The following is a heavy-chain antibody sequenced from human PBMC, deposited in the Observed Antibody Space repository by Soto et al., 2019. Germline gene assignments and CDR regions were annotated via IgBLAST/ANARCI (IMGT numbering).Heavy chain of an antibody. CDR1: GYTFTGYY. J-gene: IGHJ4*02. Sequence: ASVKVSCKASGYTFTGYYMHWVRQAPGQGLERMGWINPNSGGTNYAQKFQGWVTMTRDTSISTAYMELSRLRSDDTAVYYCARGRTVTTYLFDYWGQGTLVTVSS. CDR3: ARGRTVTTYLFDY. CDR2: INPNSGGT. V-gene: IGHV1-2*04. D-gene: IGHD4-4*01.